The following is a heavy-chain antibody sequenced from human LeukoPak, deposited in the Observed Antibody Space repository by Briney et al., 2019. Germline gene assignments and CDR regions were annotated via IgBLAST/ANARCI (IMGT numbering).Heavy chain of an antibody. CDR2: ISFSGTYI. J-gene: IGHJ4*02. CDR3: ARWGRTYNILTGYSY. V-gene: IGHV3-21*04. D-gene: IGHD3-9*01. Sequence: GGSPRLSCAASGFTFSAYSLNWVRQAPGKGLEWISSISFSGTYIYYADSVKGRITISRDNAKNSLYLHMNSLRSEDTAVYYCARWGRTYNILTGYSYWGQGTLVTVSS. CDR1: GFTFSAYS.